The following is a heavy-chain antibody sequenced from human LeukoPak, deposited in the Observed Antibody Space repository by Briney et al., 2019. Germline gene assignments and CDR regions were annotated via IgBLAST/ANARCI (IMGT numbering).Heavy chain of an antibody. CDR3: PRRAAGRRDFAY. V-gene: IGHV4-59*12. D-gene: IGHD6-13*01. J-gene: IGHJ4*01. CDR2: IYYSGST. Sequence: PSETLSLTCTVSGGSIRTYYWSWIRQPPAKGLEWIGNIYYSGSTSYNPSLKSRVTISVDTSKNQFSPNLSSMTSADTAVSYCPRRAAGRRDFAYWGQGSLVTVSS. CDR1: GGSIRTYY.